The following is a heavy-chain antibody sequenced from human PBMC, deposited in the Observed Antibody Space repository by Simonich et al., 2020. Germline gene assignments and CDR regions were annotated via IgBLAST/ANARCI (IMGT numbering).Heavy chain of an antibody. V-gene: IGHV3-9*01. Sequence: EVQLVESGGGLVQPGRSLRLSCAASGFTFDDYAMHWVRQAPGKGLEGGSGSSWNSGSIGYADSVKGRFTISRDNAKNSLYLQMNSLRAEDTALYYCAKDMGYCSGGSCYYFDYWGQGTLVTVSS. J-gene: IGHJ4*02. D-gene: IGHD2-15*01. CDR1: GFTFDDYA. CDR3: AKDMGYCSGGSCYYFDY. CDR2: SSWNSGSI.